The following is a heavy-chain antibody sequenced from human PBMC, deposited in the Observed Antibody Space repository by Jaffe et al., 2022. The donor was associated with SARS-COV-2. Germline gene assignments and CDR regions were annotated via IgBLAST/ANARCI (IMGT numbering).Heavy chain of an antibody. CDR2: ISQDGSDK. V-gene: IGHV3-30*04. D-gene: IGHD3-16*02. Sequence: QVQLVESGGGVVQPGRSLRLSCAASGFTFNTYAFHWVRQSPGKGLEGVAFISQDGSDKYTDSVKGRFIISRDNSKNTLYLQMNSLRTEDTAVYYCARLHLQDERYRALDSWGQGAQVTVSS. J-gene: IGHJ4*02. CDR3: ARLHLQDERYRALDS. CDR1: GFTFNTYA.